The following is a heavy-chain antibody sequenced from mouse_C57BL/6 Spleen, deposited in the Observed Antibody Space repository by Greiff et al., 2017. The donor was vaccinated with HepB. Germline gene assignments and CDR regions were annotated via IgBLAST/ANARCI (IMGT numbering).Heavy chain of an antibody. J-gene: IGHJ4*01. CDR2: IYPGDGDT. CDR1: GYAFSSYW. D-gene: IGHD2-4*01. Sequence: VQLQQSGAELVKPGASVKISCKASGYAFSSYWMNWVKQRPGKGLEWIGQIYPGDGDTNYNGKFKGKATLTADKSSSTAYMQLSSLTSEDSAVYFCARNGYDYDVGDYAMDYWGQGTSVTVSS. V-gene: IGHV1-80*01. CDR3: ARNGYDYDVGDYAMDY.